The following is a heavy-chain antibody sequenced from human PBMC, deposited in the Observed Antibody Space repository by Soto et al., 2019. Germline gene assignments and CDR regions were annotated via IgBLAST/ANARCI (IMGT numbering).Heavy chain of an antibody. D-gene: IGHD3-22*01. V-gene: IGHV3-13*01. Sequence: SCAASGFTFSSYDMHWVRQATGKGLEWVSAIGTAGDTYYPGSVKGRFTISRENAKNSLYLQMNSLRAGDTAVYYCARGRRYYYDSSGYYYDYWGQGTLVTVSS. CDR1: GFTFSSYD. J-gene: IGHJ4*02. CDR3: ARGRRYYYDSSGYYYDY. CDR2: IGTAGDT.